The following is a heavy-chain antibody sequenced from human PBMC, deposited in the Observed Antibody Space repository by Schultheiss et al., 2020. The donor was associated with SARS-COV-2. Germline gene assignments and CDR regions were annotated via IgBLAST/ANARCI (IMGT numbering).Heavy chain of an antibody. CDR1: GGSISSYY. CDR3: ARGWFPEATSFAFDS. D-gene: IGHD1-26*01. J-gene: IGHJ4*02. CDR2: MDYSGTT. V-gene: IGHV4-59*12. Sequence: SETLSLTCTVSGGSISSYYWSWIRQPPGKALEWIGYMDYSGTTKYNPSLKSRVTISVDTSKTQFSLKLSSVTAADTAIYYCARGWFPEATSFAFDSWGRGTLVTVSS.